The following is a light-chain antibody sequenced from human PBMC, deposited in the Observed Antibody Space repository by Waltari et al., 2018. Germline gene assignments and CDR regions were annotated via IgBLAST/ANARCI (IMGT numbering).Light chain of an antibody. CDR1: QSVSRF. CDR3: QKYDRLPAT. V-gene: IGKV3-20*01. J-gene: IGKJ1*01. Sequence: ETGLTQSPGTLSLSPGERGNLSCRASQSVSRFLAWYQQKPGQAPRLLIYGASTRATGIPDRFSGSGSGTDFSLTISRLEPEDFAVYYCQKYDRLPATFGQGTKVEIK. CDR2: GAS.